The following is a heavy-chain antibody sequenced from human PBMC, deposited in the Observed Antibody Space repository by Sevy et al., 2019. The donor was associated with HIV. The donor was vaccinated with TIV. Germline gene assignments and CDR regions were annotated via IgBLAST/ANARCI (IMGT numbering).Heavy chain of an antibody. CDR1: GDSVSSNSAA. D-gene: IGHD2-2*01. J-gene: IGHJ4*02. CDR3: ARAEYCSSTSCYAYIDFDY. Sequence: SQTLSLTCAISGDSVSSNSAAWNWIRQSPSRGLEWLGRTYYRSKWYNDYAVSVKSRITINPDTSKNQFSLQLNSVTPEDTAVYYCARAEYCSSTSCYAYIDFDYLVQGTLVTVSS. V-gene: IGHV6-1*01. CDR2: TYYRSKWYN.